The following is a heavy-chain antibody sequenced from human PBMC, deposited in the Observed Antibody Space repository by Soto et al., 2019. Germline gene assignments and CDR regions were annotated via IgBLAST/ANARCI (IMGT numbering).Heavy chain of an antibody. CDR1: EFTFSNDA. V-gene: IGHV3-30-3*01. CDR2: ISNDGSKK. Sequence: QVQLVESGGGVVQPGKSLRLSCAASEFTFSNDAMHWVRQAPGKGLEWVAVISNDGSKKYYADSIKGRFTISRDNSNNTLSLQMNSLRAEDTAVYYCAREQWLVPRSWGQGTLVTVSS. CDR3: AREQWLVPRS. D-gene: IGHD6-19*01. J-gene: IGHJ5*02.